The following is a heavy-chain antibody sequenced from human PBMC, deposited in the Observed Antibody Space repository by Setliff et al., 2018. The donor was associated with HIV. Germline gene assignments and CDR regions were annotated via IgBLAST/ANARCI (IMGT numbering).Heavy chain of an antibody. CDR1: GYSFTNFW. V-gene: IGHV5-51*01. Sequence: GESLKISCKGSGYSFTNFWIGWVRQMPGKGLEWMGIIYPGDSDTRYSPSFQGQVTISADKSINTAYLQWRSLKASDTAMYYCARLGGICSGGSCTALAYTMDVWGQGTMVTVSS. CDR2: IYPGDSDT. J-gene: IGHJ6*02. D-gene: IGHD2-15*01. CDR3: ARLGGICSGGSCTALAYTMDV.